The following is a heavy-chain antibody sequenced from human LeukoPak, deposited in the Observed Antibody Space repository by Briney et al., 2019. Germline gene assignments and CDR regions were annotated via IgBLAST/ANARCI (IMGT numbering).Heavy chain of an antibody. J-gene: IGHJ4*02. Sequence: GGSLRLSCAASGFTFSSYWMHWVRQAPGTGLVWVSRISTDGSNINYADSVKGRFTMSRVNAKNTLYLQMNSLGAEDTAVYYCARESSFALGYWGQGTLVIVSS. D-gene: IGHD6-13*01. CDR2: ISTDGSNI. V-gene: IGHV3-74*01. CDR1: GFTFSSYW. CDR3: ARESSFALGY.